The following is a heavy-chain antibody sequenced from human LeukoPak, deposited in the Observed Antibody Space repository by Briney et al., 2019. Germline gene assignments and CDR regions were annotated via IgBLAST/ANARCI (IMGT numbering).Heavy chain of an antibody. J-gene: IGHJ4*02. Sequence: PSETLSLTCAVSGGSITSDTYYWSWIRQPPGKGLEWIVYILHSGSTYYNPSLKSRVTISIDTSKSQFSLKLSSVTAADTAVYYCAKTRDFWSGYFDYWGQGTLVTVSS. CDR3: AKTRDFWSGYFDY. D-gene: IGHD3-3*01. V-gene: IGHV4-30-2*01. CDR2: ILHSGST. CDR1: GGSITSDTYY.